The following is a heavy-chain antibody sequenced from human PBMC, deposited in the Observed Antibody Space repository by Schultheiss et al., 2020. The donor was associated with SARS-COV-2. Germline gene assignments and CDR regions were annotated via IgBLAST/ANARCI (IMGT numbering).Heavy chain of an antibody. J-gene: IGHJ6*02. Sequence: SQTLSLTCTVSGGSISSYYWGWIRQPPGKGLEWIGSIYYSGSTNYNPSLKSRVTISVDTSKNQFSLQLNSVTPEDTAVYYCARDRRDRQWLARDSYYYYGMDVWGQGTTVTVSS. D-gene: IGHD6-19*01. CDR2: IYYSGST. CDR1: GGSISSYY. V-gene: IGHV4-59*12. CDR3: ARDRRDRQWLARDSYYYYGMDV.